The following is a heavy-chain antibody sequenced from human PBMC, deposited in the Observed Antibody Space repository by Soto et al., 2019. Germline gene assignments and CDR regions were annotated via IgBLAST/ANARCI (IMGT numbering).Heavy chain of an antibody. D-gene: IGHD5-12*01. J-gene: IGHJ2*01. V-gene: IGHV3-74*01. CDR1: GFTFSSYW. Sequence: EVQLVESGGGLVQPGGSLRLSCAASGFTFSSYWMHWVRQAPGKGLVWVSRINSDGSSTSYADSVKGRFTISRDNAKNTLYLQMNSLRAEDTAVYYCASERDGYNHWYFDLWGRGTLVTVSS. CDR3: ASERDGYNHWYFDL. CDR2: INSDGSST.